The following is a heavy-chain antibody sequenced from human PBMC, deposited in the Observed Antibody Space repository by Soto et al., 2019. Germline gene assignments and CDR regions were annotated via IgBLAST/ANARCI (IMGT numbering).Heavy chain of an antibody. D-gene: IGHD4-17*01. CDR3: AKDLQSYGDYDYYCYGMDV. V-gene: IGHV3-30*18. Sequence: QVQLVESGGGEVQPGRSLTISCAASGFTFSTYGMHWVRQTPGKGLEWVAVISYDGTNKFYSDSVKGRFTISRDNFKNTLTLQMNSLRADDTAVYFCAKDLQSYGDYDYYCYGMDVWGLGNRVTVSS. J-gene: IGHJ6*02. CDR1: GFTFSTYG. CDR2: ISYDGTNK.